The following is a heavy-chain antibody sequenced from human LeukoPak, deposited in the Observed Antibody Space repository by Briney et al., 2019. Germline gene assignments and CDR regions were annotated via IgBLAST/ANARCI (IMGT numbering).Heavy chain of an antibody. CDR1: GGSISSYY. Sequence: SETLSLTCTVSGGSISSYYWSWIRQPPGKGLEWIGYIYYTGSTNYNPSLKSRVTISVDTSKNQFSLKLSSLTAADTAVYYCARETSQKGAHYMDVWGKGTTVTISS. CDR3: ARETSQKGAHYMDV. D-gene: IGHD3-16*01. J-gene: IGHJ6*03. V-gene: IGHV4-59*01. CDR2: IYYTGST.